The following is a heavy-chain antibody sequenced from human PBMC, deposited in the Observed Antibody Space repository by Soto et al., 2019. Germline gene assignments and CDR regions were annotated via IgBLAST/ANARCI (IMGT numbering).Heavy chain of an antibody. J-gene: IGHJ5*02. D-gene: IGHD3-22*01. CDR1: GGSFSGYY. CDR3: ARGGNYYDGSGYYQNWFDP. Sequence: SETLSLTCAVYGGSFSGYYWSWIRQPPGKGLEWIGEINHSGSTNYNPSLKSRVTISVDTSKNQFSLKLSSVTAADTAVYYCARGGNYYDGSGYYQNWFDPWGQGTLVTVSS. V-gene: IGHV4-34*01. CDR2: INHSGST.